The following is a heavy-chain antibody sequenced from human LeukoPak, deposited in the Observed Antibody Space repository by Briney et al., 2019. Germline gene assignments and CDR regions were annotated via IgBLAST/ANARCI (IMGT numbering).Heavy chain of an antibody. CDR3: ASSSGPNWSDP. D-gene: IGHD6-19*01. Sequence: PSEALSLTCTVSGGSISSSSYYWGWIRQSPGKGLEWIGSIFHSGNTYYNPSLKSRVTISLDTSKNQFSLKLSSVNAADTAMYYCASSSGPNWSDPWGQGTLVTVSS. V-gene: IGHV4-39*07. CDR1: GGSISSSSYY. CDR2: IFHSGNT. J-gene: IGHJ5*02.